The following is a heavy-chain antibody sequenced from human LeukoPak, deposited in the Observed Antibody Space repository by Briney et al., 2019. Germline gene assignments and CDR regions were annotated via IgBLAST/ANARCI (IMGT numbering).Heavy chain of an antibody. J-gene: IGHJ4*02. CDR2: ISGSGGKT. V-gene: IGHV3-23*01. Sequence: GGSLRLPCAASGFSFSTYAMTWVRQAPGKGLEWVSSISGSGGKTYYAESVKGRFTISRDSSKNTLFLQMNSLRAEDTAIFYCAKRSAYTTGWFFDLWGQGTLVTVSS. CDR1: GFSFSTYA. CDR3: AKRSAYTTGWFFDL. D-gene: IGHD6-19*01.